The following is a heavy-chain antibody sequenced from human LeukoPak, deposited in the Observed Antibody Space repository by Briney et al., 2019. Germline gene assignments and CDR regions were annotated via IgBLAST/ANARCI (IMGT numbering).Heavy chain of an antibody. CDR3: ARRRGYSYGPRIYFDY. CDR1: GGSISSSSYY. V-gene: IGHV4-39*07. Sequence: PSETLSLTCTVSGGSISSSSYYWGWIRQPPGKGLEWIGSIYYSGSTYYNPSLKSRVTISVDTSKNQFSLRLSSVTAADTAVYYCARRRGYSYGPRIYFDYWGQGTLVTVSS. D-gene: IGHD5-18*01. CDR2: IYYSGST. J-gene: IGHJ4*02.